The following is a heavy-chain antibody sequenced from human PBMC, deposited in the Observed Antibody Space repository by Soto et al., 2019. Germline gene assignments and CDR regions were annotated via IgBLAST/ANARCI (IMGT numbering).Heavy chain of an antibody. Sequence: GSSVTVSCKASGYTFTSYAMHWVRQAPGQRLEWMGWINAGNGNTKYSQKFQGRVTITRDTSASTAYMELSSLRSEDTAVYYCAADVGGYIYGSARHWGPATLVTVSS. CDR3: AADVGGYIYGSARH. V-gene: IGHV1-3*01. CDR1: GYTFTSYA. CDR2: INAGNGNT. D-gene: IGHD4-17*01. J-gene: IGHJ4*02.